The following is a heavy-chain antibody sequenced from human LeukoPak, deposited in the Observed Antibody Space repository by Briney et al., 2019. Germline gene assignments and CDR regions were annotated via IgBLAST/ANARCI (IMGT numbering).Heavy chain of an antibody. J-gene: IGHJ6*03. Sequence: GGSLRLSCAASGFTFSSHGMSWVRQAPGKGLEWVSTISGSGDNTYYADSVKGRFTISRDNSKNTLYLQMNSLRAEDTAVYYCAKDVRRYCSSTSCYAGRYYYYYMDVWGKGTTVTISS. D-gene: IGHD2-2*01. CDR2: ISGSGDNT. CDR1: GFTFSSHG. V-gene: IGHV3-23*01. CDR3: AKDVRRYCSSTSCYAGRYYYYYMDV.